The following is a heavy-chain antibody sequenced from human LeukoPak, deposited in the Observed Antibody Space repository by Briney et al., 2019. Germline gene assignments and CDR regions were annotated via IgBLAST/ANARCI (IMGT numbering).Heavy chain of an antibody. V-gene: IGHV5-51*01. CDR1: GCAFSSYW. CDR3: ARQGEYSNSWYAY. CDR2: IYPGDSDT. Sequence: LGESLKISCKGSGCAFSSYWIGWVRQMPGKGLEWMGIIYPGDSDTRYSPSFQGQVTISADKSISTAYLQWSSLKASDTAMYYCARQGEYSNSWYAYWGQGTLVTVSS. D-gene: IGHD6-13*01. J-gene: IGHJ4*02.